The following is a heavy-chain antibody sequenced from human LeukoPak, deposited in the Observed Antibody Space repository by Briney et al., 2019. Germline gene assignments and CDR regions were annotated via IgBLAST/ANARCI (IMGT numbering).Heavy chain of an antibody. CDR3: ARGLVILTGYYPGYPYYYYGMDV. D-gene: IGHD3-9*01. V-gene: IGHV4-34*01. J-gene: IGHJ6*02. CDR1: GGSFSGYY. CDR2: INHSGST. Sequence: SETLSLTCAVYGGSFSGYYWSWIRQPPGKGLEWIGEINHSGSTNYNPSLKSRVTISVDTSKNQFSLKLSSVTAADTAVYYCARGLVILTGYYPGYPYYYYGMDVWGQGTTVTVSS.